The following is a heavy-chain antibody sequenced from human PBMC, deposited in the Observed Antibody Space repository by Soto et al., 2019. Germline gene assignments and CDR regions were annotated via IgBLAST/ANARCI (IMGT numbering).Heavy chain of an antibody. D-gene: IGHD2-15*01. V-gene: IGHV3-30-3*01. CDR1: GFTFSSYA. CDR3: ARVVIPRVVAATGPFDY. CDR2: ISYDGSNK. J-gene: IGHJ4*02. Sequence: QVQLVESGGGVVQPGRSLRLSCAASGFTFSSYAMHWVRQAPGKGLEWVAVISYDGSNKYYADSVKGRFTISRDNSKNTLYLQMNSRRAEDTAVYYCARVVIPRVVAATGPFDYWGQGTLVTVSS.